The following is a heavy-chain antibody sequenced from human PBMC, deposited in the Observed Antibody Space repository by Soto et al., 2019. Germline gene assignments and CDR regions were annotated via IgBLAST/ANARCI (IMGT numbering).Heavy chain of an antibody. D-gene: IGHD1-26*01. J-gene: IGHJ6*02. CDR3: GRTPNSGGAGVYGMDD. Sequence: QVQLVQSGAEAKKPGASLKVSCKASGYTFSAYYIHWVRQAPGQGLEWMGWIDADSGDTKYAQKLHGWVTRTRDPSINTAYIELRRLRSDATAVYYCGRTPNSGGAGVYGMDDWGQGPTVPVSS. CDR2: IDADSGDT. CDR1: GYTFSAYY. V-gene: IGHV1-2*04.